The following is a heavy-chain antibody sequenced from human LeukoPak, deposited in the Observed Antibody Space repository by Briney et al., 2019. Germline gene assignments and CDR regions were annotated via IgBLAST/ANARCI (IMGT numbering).Heavy chain of an antibody. CDR2: INHSGST. J-gene: IGHJ4*02. D-gene: IGHD3-22*01. Sequence: SETLSLTCAVYGGSSSAYYWSWIRQPPGKGLEWIGEINHSGSTNYNPSLKSRVTMSLDTSKNQFSLNLSSVTAADTAVYYCARPRNVYDTSVYGDWGQGTLVTVSS. CDR1: GGSSSAYY. CDR3: ARPRNVYDTSVYGD. V-gene: IGHV4-34*01.